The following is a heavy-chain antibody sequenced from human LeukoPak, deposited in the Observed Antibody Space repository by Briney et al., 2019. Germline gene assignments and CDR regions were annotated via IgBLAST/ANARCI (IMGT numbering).Heavy chain of an antibody. Sequence: PGGSLSLSCAASAFTFSSYAMSWVRQAPGQELEWLSALSGSGGSTYYADSVKGRFTISRDNSKNTLYLQMNSLRAEDTAVYYCASGSYYDSSGYDYFDYWGQGTLVTVSS. V-gene: IGHV3-23*01. CDR2: LSGSGGST. CDR3: ASGSYYDSSGYDYFDY. J-gene: IGHJ4*02. D-gene: IGHD3-22*01. CDR1: AFTFSSYA.